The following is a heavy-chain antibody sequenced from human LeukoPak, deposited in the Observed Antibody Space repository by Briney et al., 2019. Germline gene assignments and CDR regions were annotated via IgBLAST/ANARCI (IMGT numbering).Heavy chain of an antibody. Sequence: SETLSLTCTVSGGSISSYYWSWIRQPPGKGLEWIGYIYYSGSTNYNPSLKSRVTISVDKSKNQFSLKLSSVTAADTAVYYCARASVPTVTSYWYFDLWGRGTLVTVSS. CDR1: GGSISSYY. D-gene: IGHD4-17*01. CDR2: IYYSGST. CDR3: ARASVPTVTSYWYFDL. J-gene: IGHJ2*01. V-gene: IGHV4-59*12.